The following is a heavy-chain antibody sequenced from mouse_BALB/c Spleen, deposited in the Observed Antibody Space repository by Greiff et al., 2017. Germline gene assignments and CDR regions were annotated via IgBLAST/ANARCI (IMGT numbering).Heavy chain of an antibody. CDR1: GFNIKDTY. CDR3: ARGAAFAY. CDR2: IDPANGNT. J-gene: IGHJ3*01. Sequence: DVKLVESGAELVKPGASVKLSCTASGFNIKDTYMHWVKQRPEQGLEWIGRIDPANGNTKYDPKFQGKATITADTSSNTAYLQLSSLTSEDTAVYYCARGAAFAYWGQGTLVTVSA. V-gene: IGHV14-3*02.